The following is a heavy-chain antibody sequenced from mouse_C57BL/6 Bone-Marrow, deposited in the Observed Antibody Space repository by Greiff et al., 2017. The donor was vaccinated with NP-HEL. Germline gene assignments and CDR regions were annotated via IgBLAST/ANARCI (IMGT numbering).Heavy chain of an antibody. CDR1: GFTFSDYY. Sequence: EVKLVESGGGLVQPGGSLKLSCAASGFTFSDYYMYWVRQTPEKRLEWVAYISNGGGSTYYPDTVKGRFTISRDNAKNTLYLQMSRLKSEDTAMYYCARQGLSYAMDYWGQGTSVTVSS. D-gene: IGHD3-3*01. V-gene: IGHV5-12*01. CDR2: ISNGGGST. CDR3: ARQGLSYAMDY. J-gene: IGHJ4*01.